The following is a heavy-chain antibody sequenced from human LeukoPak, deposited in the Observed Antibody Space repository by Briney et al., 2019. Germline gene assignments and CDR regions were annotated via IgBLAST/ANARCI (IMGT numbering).Heavy chain of an antibody. CDR1: GGSISSYY. CDR2: IYYSGST. Sequence: SETLSLTCTVSGGSISSYYWSWIRQPPGKALEWIGYIYYSGSTKYNPSLKSRVTISVDTSKNQFSLKLSSVTAADTAVYYCARRSAGATHFDYWGQGTLVTVSS. J-gene: IGHJ4*02. CDR3: ARRSAGATHFDY. D-gene: IGHD1-26*01. V-gene: IGHV4-59*08.